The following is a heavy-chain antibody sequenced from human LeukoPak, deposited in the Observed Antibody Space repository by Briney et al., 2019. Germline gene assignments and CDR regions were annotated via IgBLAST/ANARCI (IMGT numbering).Heavy chain of an antibody. CDR1: GFTFDSYE. D-gene: IGHD5-18*01. CDR2: ISFDGSRT. Sequence: GGSLRLSCAASGFTFDSYEMSWVRQAPGKGLEWVSTISFDGSRTYYADSVKGRFTISRDNAQNSLSLQMNSLRAEDTAVYYCARSTRRDTEVALAEYFQHWGQGTLVTVSS. V-gene: IGHV3-23*01. J-gene: IGHJ1*01. CDR3: ARSTRRDTEVALAEYFQH.